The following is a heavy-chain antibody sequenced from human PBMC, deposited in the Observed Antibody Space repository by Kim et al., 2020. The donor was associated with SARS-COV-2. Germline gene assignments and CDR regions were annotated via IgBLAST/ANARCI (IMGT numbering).Heavy chain of an antibody. CDR2: TYYRSKWYN. CDR1: GDSVSSNNAA. J-gene: IGHJ3*01. Sequence: SQTLSLTCAISGDSVSSNNAAWNWIRQSPSRGLEWLGRTYYRSKWYNDYVVSVKSRITINPDTSKNQLSLQLDSVTPEETAGYYCARRFGGTGCAFDVWGPGTMVIVTS. D-gene: IGHD3-10*01. CDR3: ARRFGGTGCAFDV. V-gene: IGHV6-1*01.